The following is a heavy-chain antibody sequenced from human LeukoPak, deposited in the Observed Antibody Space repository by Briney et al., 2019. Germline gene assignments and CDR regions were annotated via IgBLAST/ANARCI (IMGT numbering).Heavy chain of an antibody. J-gene: IGHJ4*02. D-gene: IGHD6-13*01. CDR1: GYTFTSYD. V-gene: IGHV1-2*02. CDR2: INPNSGGT. Sequence: GASVKVSCKASGYTFTSYDINWVRQATGQGLEWMGWINPNSGGTNYAQKFQGRVTMTRDTSISTAYMELSRLRSDDTAVYYCARDPAAGLDYWGQGTLVTVSS. CDR3: ARDPAAGLDY.